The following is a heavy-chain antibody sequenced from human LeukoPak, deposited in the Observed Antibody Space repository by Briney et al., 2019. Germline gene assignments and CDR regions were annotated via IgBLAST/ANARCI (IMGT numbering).Heavy chain of an antibody. CDR2: IFNSGST. CDR1: GGSISSSKYY. D-gene: IGHD3-9*01. J-gene: IGHJ4*02. V-gene: IGHV4-39*07. CDR3: ARDSRYFDWSNGKDY. Sequence: PSETLSLTCTVSGGSISSSKYYWGWIRQPPGKGLEWIGTIFNSGSTHYNPSLKSRVTISVDTSKNQFSLKLSSVTAADTAVYYCARDSRYFDWSNGKDYWGQGTLVTVSS.